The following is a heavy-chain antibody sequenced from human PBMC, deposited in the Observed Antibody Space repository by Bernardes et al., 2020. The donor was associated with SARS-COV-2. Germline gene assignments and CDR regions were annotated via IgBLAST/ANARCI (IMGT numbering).Heavy chain of an antibody. CDR3: ARQRADYDFWSGYYRRGNWFDP. Sequence: SETLSLTCSVPGGSISSYYWSWIRQPPGQGLEWIGHIYYSGNTNYNPSLKSRVTVSVDTSKNQFSLKLSSVTAADTAVYYCARQRADYDFWSGYYRRGNWFDPWGQGTLVTVSS. CDR2: IYYSGNT. J-gene: IGHJ5*02. CDR1: GGSISSYY. V-gene: IGHV4-59*08. D-gene: IGHD3-3*01.